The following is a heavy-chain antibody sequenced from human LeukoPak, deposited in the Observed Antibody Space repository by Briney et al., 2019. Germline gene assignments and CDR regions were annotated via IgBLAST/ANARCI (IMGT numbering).Heavy chain of an antibody. CDR1: GFTFSSYS. CDR3: AREGGDIVGGYDACDI. D-gene: IGHD1-26*01. Sequence: GGSLRLSCAASGFTFSSYSMNWVRQAPGKGLEWVSSISSSSSYIYYADSVKGRFTISRDNAKNSLYLQMNSLRAEDTAVYYCAREGGDIVGGYDACDIWGQGTMVTVSS. J-gene: IGHJ3*02. CDR2: ISSSSSYI. V-gene: IGHV3-21*01.